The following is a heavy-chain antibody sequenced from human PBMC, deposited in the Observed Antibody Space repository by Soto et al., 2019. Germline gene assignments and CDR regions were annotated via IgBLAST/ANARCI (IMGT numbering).Heavy chain of an antibody. V-gene: IGHV6-1*01. J-gene: IGHJ4*01. CDR2: TYYRSKWYY. CDR3: ARGEQYSGRIFDY. D-gene: IGHD1-26*01. CDR1: GDSVSSNSAG. Sequence: PTLSLTCAITGDSVSSNSAGWSWVRQSPSRGLEWLGRTYYRSKWYYEYAVSVRGRITINPDTSKNQYSLQLNSVTPEDTAVYFCARGEQYSGRIFDYWGQGTLVTVSS.